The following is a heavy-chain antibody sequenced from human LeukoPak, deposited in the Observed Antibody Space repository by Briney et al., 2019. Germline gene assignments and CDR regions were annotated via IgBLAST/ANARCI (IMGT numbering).Heavy chain of an antibody. CDR3: ARGRRITMIVVVTGGYFDY. J-gene: IGHJ4*02. V-gene: IGHV4-34*01. CDR2: INHSGST. D-gene: IGHD3-22*01. CDR1: GGSFSGYY. Sequence: PSETLSLTCAVYGGSFSGYYWSWIRQPPGKGLEWIGEINHSGSTNYNPSLKSRVTISVDTSKNQFSLKLSSVTAADTAVYYCARGRRITMIVVVTGGYFDYWGQGTLVTVSS.